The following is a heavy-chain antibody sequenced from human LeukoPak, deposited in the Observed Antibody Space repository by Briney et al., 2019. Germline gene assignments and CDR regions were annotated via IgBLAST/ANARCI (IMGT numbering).Heavy chain of an antibody. V-gene: IGHV3-74*01. J-gene: IGHJ4*02. Sequence: GGSLRLSCAASGFTFSSYWMHWVRQAPGKGLVWVSRINSDGISTSYADSVKGRFTISRDNAKNTLYVQMNSLRAEDTAVYYCARDLNGHYLNYWGQGTLATVSS. CDR1: GFTFSSYW. CDR3: ARDLNGHYLNY. D-gene: IGHD2-8*01. CDR2: INSDGIST.